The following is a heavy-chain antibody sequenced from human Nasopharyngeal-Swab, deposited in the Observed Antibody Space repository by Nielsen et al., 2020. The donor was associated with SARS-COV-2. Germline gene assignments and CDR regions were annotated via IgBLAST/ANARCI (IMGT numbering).Heavy chain of an antibody. Sequence: SCAASGFTFSSSAMSWIRQPPGKGLEWIGYIYYSGSTYYNPSLKSRVTISVDTSKNQFSLKLSSVTAADTAVYYCARVDTAMIEAYFDYWGQGTLVTVSS. CDR1: GFTFSSSA. CDR3: ARVDTAMIEAYFDY. D-gene: IGHD5-18*01. J-gene: IGHJ4*02. V-gene: IGHV4-30-4*01. CDR2: IYYSGST.